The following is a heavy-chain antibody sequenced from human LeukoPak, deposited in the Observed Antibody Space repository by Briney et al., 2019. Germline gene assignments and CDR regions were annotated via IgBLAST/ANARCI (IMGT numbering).Heavy chain of an antibody. J-gene: IGHJ4*02. CDR2: IDNSGNT. CDR1: GGSIISYS. CDR3: ARGKYGDYPY. V-gene: IGHV4-59*01. Sequence: SETLSLTCTVSGGSIISYSWSWIRQPQGKGLEWIGYIDNSGNTNYNPPLKSRVTISVDTSKNQVSLKMSFVTAADTAVYYCARGKYGDYPYWGQGTLVTVSS. D-gene: IGHD4-17*01.